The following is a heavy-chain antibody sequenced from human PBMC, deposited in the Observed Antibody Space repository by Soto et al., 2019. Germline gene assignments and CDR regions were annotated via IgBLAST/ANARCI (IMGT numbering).Heavy chain of an antibody. CDR1: GFTFSSYA. CDR2: ISYDGSNK. J-gene: IGHJ4*02. D-gene: IGHD6-13*01. CDR3: ARPPAAYSSSWYTEFDY. V-gene: IGHV3-30-3*01. Sequence: GGSLRLSCAASGFTFSSYAMHWVRQAPGKGLEWVAVISYDGSNKYYADSVKGRFTISRDNSKNTLYLQMNSLRAEDTAVYYCARPPAAYSSSWYTEFDYWGQGTLVTAPQ.